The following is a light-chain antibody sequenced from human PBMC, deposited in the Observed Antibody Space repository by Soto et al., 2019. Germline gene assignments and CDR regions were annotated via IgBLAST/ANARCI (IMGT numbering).Light chain of an antibody. CDR1: SSDVGTYNL. V-gene: IGLV2-23*01. Sequence: QSVLTQPAAVSGSPGESITISCTGTSSDVGTYNLVSWYQQPPGKGPQLMIYHGTKRPSGVSNRFSRSKSGNTASLTISYLQAEDEADYYCCPYAADRIYVFGSGTKVTVL. J-gene: IGLJ1*01. CDR3: CPYAADRIYV. CDR2: HGT.